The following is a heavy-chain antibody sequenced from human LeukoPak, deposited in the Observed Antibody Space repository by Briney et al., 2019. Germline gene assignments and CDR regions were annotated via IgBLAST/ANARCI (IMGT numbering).Heavy chain of an antibody. J-gene: IGHJ4*02. V-gene: IGHV1-18*01. CDR1: GYTFTSYG. CDR3: ARDLGYYDILTYLSPTAHFDY. CDR2: ISAYNGNT. D-gene: IGHD3-9*01. Sequence: GASVKVSCKASGYTFTSYGISWVRQAPGQGLEWMGWISAYNGNTNYAQKLQGRVTMTTDTSTSTAYMELRSLRSDDTAVYYCARDLGYYDILTYLSPTAHFDYWGQGTLVTVSS.